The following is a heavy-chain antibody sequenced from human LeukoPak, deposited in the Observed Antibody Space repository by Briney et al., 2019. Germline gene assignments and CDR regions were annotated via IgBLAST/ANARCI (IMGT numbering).Heavy chain of an antibody. J-gene: IGHJ4*02. CDR3: AKERAYDFWSGYYTGIGY. Sequence: GGSLRLSCAASGFTFSSYAMSWVRQAPGKGLEWVSAISGSGGSTYYADSVKGRFTISRDNSKNTLYLQMNSLRAEDTAVYYCAKERAYDFWSGYYTGIGYWGQGTLVTVSS. CDR2: ISGSGGST. CDR1: GFTFSSYA. D-gene: IGHD3-3*01. V-gene: IGHV3-23*01.